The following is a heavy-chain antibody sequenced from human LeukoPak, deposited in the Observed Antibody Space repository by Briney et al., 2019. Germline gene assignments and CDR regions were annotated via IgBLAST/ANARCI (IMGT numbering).Heavy chain of an antibody. CDR1: GGSISSYY. D-gene: IGHD3-10*01. Sequence: SETLSLTCTVSGGSISSYYWSWIRQPPGKGLEWIGYIYYSGSTNYNPSLRCRVTISVDTSKNQFSLKVNPVTAADTAVYYCARGEATKELWSYYFYAMDVWGQGTTVTVSS. V-gene: IGHV4-59*08. J-gene: IGHJ6*02. CDR2: IYYSGST. CDR3: ARGEATKELWSYYFYAMDV.